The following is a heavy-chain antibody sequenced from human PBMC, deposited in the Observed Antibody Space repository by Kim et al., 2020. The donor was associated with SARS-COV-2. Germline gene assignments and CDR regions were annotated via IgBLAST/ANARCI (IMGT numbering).Heavy chain of an antibody. CDR3: AREGRGDSGCEGEMYYYYGMDV. CDR2: IIPIFGTA. D-gene: IGHD5-12*01. J-gene: IGHJ6*02. V-gene: IGHV1-69*13. Sequence: SVKVSCKASGGTFSSYAISWVRQAPGQGLEWMGGIIPIFGTANYAQKFQGRVTITADESTSTAYMELSSLRSEDTAVYYCAREGRGDSGCEGEMYYYYGMDVWGQGTTVTVSS. CDR1: GGTFSSYA.